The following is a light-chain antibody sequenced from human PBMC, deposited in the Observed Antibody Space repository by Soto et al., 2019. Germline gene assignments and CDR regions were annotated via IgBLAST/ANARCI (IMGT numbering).Light chain of an antibody. Sequence: EIVLTQSPGTLSLSPGERATLSCRASQSVSTNYLAWYQRKPGQAPRLLIYGASYRATDIPNRFSGSGSGTDFTLTITRLKAEDFAVYYCQQYGSSPPTFGPGTKVEIK. CDR1: QSVSTNY. CDR2: GAS. CDR3: QQYGSSPPT. J-gene: IGKJ1*01. V-gene: IGKV3-20*01.